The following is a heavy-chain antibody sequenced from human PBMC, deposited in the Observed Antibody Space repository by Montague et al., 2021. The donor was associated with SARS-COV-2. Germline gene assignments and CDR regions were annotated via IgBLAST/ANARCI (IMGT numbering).Heavy chain of an antibody. CDR3: ARMTTVVTLGYYYYYGMDV. V-gene: IGHV2-70*01. Sequence: PALVKPTQTLTLTCTFSGFSLSTSGMCVSWIRQPPGKALEWLELSDWDDDKYYSTSLKTRLTISKDTSKNQVVLTMTNMDPVDTATYYCARMTTVVTLGYYYYYGMDVWGQGTTVTVSS. CDR1: GFSLSTSGMC. CDR2: SDWDDDK. J-gene: IGHJ6*02. D-gene: IGHD4-23*01.